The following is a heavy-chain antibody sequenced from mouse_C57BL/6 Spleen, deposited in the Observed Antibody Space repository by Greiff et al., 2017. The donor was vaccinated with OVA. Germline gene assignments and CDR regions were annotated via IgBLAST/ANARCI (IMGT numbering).Heavy chain of an antibody. CDR1: GYAFSSYW. CDR3: ARSGFGGYFDV. D-gene: IGHD3-1*01. V-gene: IGHV1-80*01. CDR2: IYPGDGDT. Sequence: QVHVKQSGAELVKPGASVKISCKASGYAFSSYWMNWVKQRPGKGLEWIGQIYPGDGDTNYNGKFKGKATLTADKSSSTAYMQLSSLTSEDSAVYFCARSGFGGYFDVWGTGTTVTVSS. J-gene: IGHJ1*03.